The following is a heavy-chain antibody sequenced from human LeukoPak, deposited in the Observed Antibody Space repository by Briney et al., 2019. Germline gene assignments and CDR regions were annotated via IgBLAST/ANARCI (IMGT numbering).Heavy chain of an antibody. D-gene: IGHD6-19*01. V-gene: IGHV3-33*01. J-gene: IGHJ3*02. CDR1: GFTFNNYG. Sequence: PGGSLRLSCAASGFTFNNYGMHWVRQAPGKGLEWVAVIWYDGSNKYYADSVKGRFTISRDNSKNTLYLQMNSLRAEDTAVYHCARDSSGWSHDAFDIWGRGTMVTVSS. CDR3: ARDSSGWSHDAFDI. CDR2: IWYDGSNK.